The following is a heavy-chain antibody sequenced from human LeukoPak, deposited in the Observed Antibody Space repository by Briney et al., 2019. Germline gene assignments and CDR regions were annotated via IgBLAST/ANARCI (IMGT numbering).Heavy chain of an antibody. CDR2: IRYDGSNK. CDR1: GFTFSSYG. CDR3: AKDQNSNYRPGDP. D-gene: IGHD4-11*01. Sequence: GGSLRLSCAVSGFTFSSYGMHWVRQAPGKGLEWVAFIRYDGSNKYYADSVKGRFTISRDNSKNTLYLQMNSLRAEDTAVHYCAKDQNSNYRPGDPWGQGTLVTVSS. J-gene: IGHJ5*02. V-gene: IGHV3-30*02.